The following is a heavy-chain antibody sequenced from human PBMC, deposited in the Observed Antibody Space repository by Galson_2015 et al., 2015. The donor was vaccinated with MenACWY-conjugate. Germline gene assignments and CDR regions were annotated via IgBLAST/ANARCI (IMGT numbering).Heavy chain of an antibody. D-gene: IGHD6-13*01. CDR2: ISASNGNA. V-gene: IGHV1-18*04. CDR3: GREMGYFDH. Sequence: SVKVSCKASGLIFTNSGFNWVRQAPEQGLEWMGWISASNGNAKYAQKFQGRVTMTTDKSTSTAYMELTSLTSDDTAVYYCGREMGYFDHWGQGSMVIVSS. CDR1: GLIFTNSG. J-gene: IGHJ4*02.